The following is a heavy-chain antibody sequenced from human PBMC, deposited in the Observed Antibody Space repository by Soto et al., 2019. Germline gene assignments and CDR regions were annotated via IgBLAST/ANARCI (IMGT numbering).Heavy chain of an antibody. Sequence: VVSLRLSCEGPGFTFSDDGFHWVRQAPCKGLEWVAMISYDGSDRYYRDSVQGRFTISRDDSKNTVFLQMNSLRTEDTAMYYCARSTYCNGGSCYPQYWGPGTLVTVSS. CDR3: ARSTYCNGGSCYPQY. CDR1: GFTFSDDG. J-gene: IGHJ4*02. V-gene: IGHV3-30*03. CDR2: ISYDGSDR. D-gene: IGHD2-15*01.